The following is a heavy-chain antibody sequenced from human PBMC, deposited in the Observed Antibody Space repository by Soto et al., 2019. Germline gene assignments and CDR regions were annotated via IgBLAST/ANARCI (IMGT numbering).Heavy chain of an antibody. CDR3: ARAVGGSSSGWDFDY. CDR2: INPNSGGT. J-gene: IGHJ4*02. D-gene: IGHD6-19*01. Sequence: QVQLVPSGAEVKKPGASVKVSCKASGYTFTGYYMHWVRQAPGQGLEWMGWINPNSGGTNYAQKFQGWVTMTRDTSISTAYMELSWLRSDDTAVYYCARAVGGSSSGWDFDYWGQGTLVTVSS. CDR1: GYTFTGYY. V-gene: IGHV1-2*04.